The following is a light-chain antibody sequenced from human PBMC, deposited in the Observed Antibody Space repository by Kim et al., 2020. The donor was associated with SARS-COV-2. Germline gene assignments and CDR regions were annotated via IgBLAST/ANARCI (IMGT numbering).Light chain of an antibody. J-gene: IGKJ2*01. CDR2: QVS. Sequence: QPATISCKSSQSLEKEDGNTYLNWFQQRPGQCPRRLIYQVSKRDSGVPDRFSGGGSGTDFTLKISRVEAEDVGIYYCMQGRHWPYTFGQGTKLEI. CDR1: QSLEKEDGNTY. CDR3: MQGRHWPYT. V-gene: IGKV2-30*01.